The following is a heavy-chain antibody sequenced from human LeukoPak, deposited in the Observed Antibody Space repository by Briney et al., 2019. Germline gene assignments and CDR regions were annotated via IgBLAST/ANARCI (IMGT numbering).Heavy chain of an antibody. V-gene: IGHV4-39*07. Sequence: SETLSLTCSVSGGSITTSSYYWGWIRQPPERGLEWIGSIYYTGGTNYSPSLKSRVTISVDTSKNQFSLKLSSVTAADTAVYYCARDEGEWLSIDYWGQGTLVTVSS. CDR2: IYYTGGT. CDR3: ARDEGEWLSIDY. D-gene: IGHD3-3*01. J-gene: IGHJ4*02. CDR1: GGSITTSSYY.